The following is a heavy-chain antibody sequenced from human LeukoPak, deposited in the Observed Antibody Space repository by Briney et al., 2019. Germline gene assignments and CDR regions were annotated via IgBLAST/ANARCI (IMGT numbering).Heavy chain of an antibody. Sequence: GGSLRLSCEASGFTFSAYAMTWVRQAPGQGLEWVSSIGSDNKPHYSESVKGRFTISRDNAKNSLYLQMNSLRAGDTALYYCARVAPDNSGFFDCWGQGTLVTVSS. D-gene: IGHD3-22*01. CDR2: IGSDNKP. CDR3: ARVAPDNSGFFDC. CDR1: GFTFSAYA. J-gene: IGHJ4*02. V-gene: IGHV3-69-1*01.